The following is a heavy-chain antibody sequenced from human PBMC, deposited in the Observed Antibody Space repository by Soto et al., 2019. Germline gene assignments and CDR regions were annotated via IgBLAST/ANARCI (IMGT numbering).Heavy chain of an antibody. CDR3: ARSITMWGMDV. D-gene: IGHD3-3*01. J-gene: IGHJ6*02. Sequence: GESLSLSCTASGFIFEIDTMNWVRQAPGKGLEWVASISSSGSYISYADSLKGRFTISRDNPRKSLFLQMGTLRVEDTAVYFCARSITMWGMDVWGHGTTVNVS. V-gene: IGHV3-21*01. CDR2: ISSSGSYI. CDR1: GFIFEIDT.